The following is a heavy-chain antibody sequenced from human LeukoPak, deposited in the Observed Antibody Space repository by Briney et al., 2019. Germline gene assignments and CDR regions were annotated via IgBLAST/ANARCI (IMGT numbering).Heavy chain of an antibody. CDR1: GFTFSSYG. J-gene: IGHJ1*01. Sequence: GGSLRLSCAASGFTFSSYGMHWVRQAPGKGLEWVALIRYDGSNKYYADSVKGRFTISRDNSKNTLYLQMNSLRAEDTAVYYCAKDHLYSSSWEYFQHWGQGTLVTVSS. V-gene: IGHV3-30*02. CDR3: AKDHLYSSSWEYFQH. D-gene: IGHD6-13*01. CDR2: IRYDGSNK.